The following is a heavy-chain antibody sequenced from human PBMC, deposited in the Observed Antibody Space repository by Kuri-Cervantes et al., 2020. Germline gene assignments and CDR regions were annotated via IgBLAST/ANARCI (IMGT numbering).Heavy chain of an antibody. CDR3: ANRRMGGTLDY. CDR2: INPSNGDT. CDR1: GYTFTNYL. V-gene: IGHV1-3*01. D-gene: IGHD3-16*01. Sequence: ASVKVSCKASGYTFTNYLMHWVRQAPGQRLEWMGWINPSNGDTFYSQKFQGRVTITRDKSTSTAYMELSSLRSEDTAVYYCANRRMGGTLDYWGQGTLVTVSS. J-gene: IGHJ4*02.